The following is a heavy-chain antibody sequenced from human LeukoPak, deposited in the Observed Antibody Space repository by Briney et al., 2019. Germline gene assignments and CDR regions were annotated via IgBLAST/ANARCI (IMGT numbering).Heavy chain of an antibody. D-gene: IGHD6-13*01. CDR1: GFTFGDYT. CDR2: MSYDGSLK. V-gene: IGHV3-30-3*01. CDR3: ARSNSSSWHYFDY. J-gene: IGHJ4*02. Sequence: GGSLRLSCAASGFTFGDYTMHWVRQVPGKGLEWVTVMSYDGSLKYYVGSVRGRFTISRDNSRNTLYLQMNNLRTEDTAVYYCARSNSSSWHYFDYWGQGTLVTVSS.